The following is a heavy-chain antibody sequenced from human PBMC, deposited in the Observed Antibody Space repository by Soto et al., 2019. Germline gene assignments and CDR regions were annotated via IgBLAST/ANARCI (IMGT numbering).Heavy chain of an antibody. CDR1: GISFINHY. V-gene: IGHV1-46*01. D-gene: IGHD3-10*01. Sequence: GASVKVSCKASGISFINHYVHWVRQAPGQGPEWMGVINPAGSVTIYALKLQDRVTVTIDTSTTTVFMELRSLRSDDTAVYYCAKDGFYHGSGNHYSDSWGQGTQVTVSS. J-gene: IGHJ4*02. CDR3: AKDGFYHGSGNHYSDS. CDR2: INPAGSVT.